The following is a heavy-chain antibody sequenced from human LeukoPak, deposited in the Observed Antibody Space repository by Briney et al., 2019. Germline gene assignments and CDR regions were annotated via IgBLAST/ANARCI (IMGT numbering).Heavy chain of an antibody. Sequence: SETLSLTCAVYGGSFSSYYWSWIRQPPGKGLEWIGEINHSGSTNYNPSLKSRVTISVDASTNQFSLKVSSVTAADTAMYYCARPVRGPWGQGTLVTVSS. J-gene: IGHJ5*02. V-gene: IGHV4-34*01. CDR3: ARPVRGP. CDR1: GGSFSSYY. CDR2: INHSGST.